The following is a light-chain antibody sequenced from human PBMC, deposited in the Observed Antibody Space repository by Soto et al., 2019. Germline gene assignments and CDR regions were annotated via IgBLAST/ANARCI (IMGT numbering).Light chain of an antibody. CDR1: TGPVTSYLS. V-gene: IGLV7-43*01. Sequence: QAVVTQEPSLTVPPGGTVTLTCDSSTGPVTSYLSPNWLQQKPGQPPRALIYGTITRHSWTPARFSGSLLGGKAALTLSGVQPEDEADYYCLLSYGGAVVFGAGTKLTVL. CDR3: LLSYGGAVV. CDR2: GTI. J-gene: IGLJ2*01.